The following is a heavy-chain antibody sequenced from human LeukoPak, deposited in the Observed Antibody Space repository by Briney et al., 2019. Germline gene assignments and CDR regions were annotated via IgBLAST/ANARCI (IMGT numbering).Heavy chain of an antibody. CDR3: ASREWFDP. V-gene: IGHV4-4*07. CDR2: IYASGST. J-gene: IGHJ5*02. Sequence: PSETLSLTCTGSGGSISSYYWSWIRQPAGKGLEWIGRIYASGSTNYYPSLKSRLTMSVDTSKNQFSLRLSSVTAADTAVYYCASREWFDPWGQGTLVTVSS. CDR1: GGSISSYY.